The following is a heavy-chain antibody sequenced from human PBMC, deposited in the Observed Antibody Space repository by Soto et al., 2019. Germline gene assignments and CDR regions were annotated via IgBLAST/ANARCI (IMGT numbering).Heavy chain of an antibody. CDR2: IIPIFGTA. CDR3: ARDRGVHYYDSTAQSSNWFDP. CDR1: GGTFSSYA. V-gene: IGHV1-69*12. Sequence: QVQLVQSGAEVKKPGSSVKVSCKASGGTFSSYAISWVRQAPGQGLEWMGGIIPIFGTANYAQKFQGRVTITADDCTSTAYMQLSSLRSGYTAVYYCARDRGVHYYDSTAQSSNWFDPWGPGTLVTVSS. J-gene: IGHJ5*02. D-gene: IGHD3-22*01.